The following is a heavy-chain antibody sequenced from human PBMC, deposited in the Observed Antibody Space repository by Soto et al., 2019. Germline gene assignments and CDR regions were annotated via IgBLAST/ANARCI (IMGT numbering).Heavy chain of an antibody. CDR1: GYRFSNYW. CDR2: IYPGDSDT. D-gene: IGHD6-13*01. J-gene: IGHJ4*02. Sequence: GESLKISCQASGYRFSNYWITWVRQMPGKGLEWMGIIYPGDSDTRYSPSFQGQVTISADKSISTAYLQWSSLKASDSAMFYCARKDIAGNSVDFWGQGTLVTVSS. V-gene: IGHV5-51*01. CDR3: ARKDIAGNSVDF.